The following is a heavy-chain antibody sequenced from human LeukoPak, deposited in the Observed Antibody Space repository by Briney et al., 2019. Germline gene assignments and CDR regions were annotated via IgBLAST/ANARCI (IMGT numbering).Heavy chain of an antibody. CDR3: AKDVNYDILTGLEN. CDR1: GFTFSSYG. Sequence: GGSLRLSRAASGFTFSSYGMSWVRQAPGKGLEWVSTISGSGGSTYYADSVKGRFTISRDNSKNTLYLQMNSLRAEDTAVYYCAKDVNYDILTGLENWGQGTLVTVSS. J-gene: IGHJ4*02. D-gene: IGHD3-9*01. V-gene: IGHV3-23*01. CDR2: ISGSGGST.